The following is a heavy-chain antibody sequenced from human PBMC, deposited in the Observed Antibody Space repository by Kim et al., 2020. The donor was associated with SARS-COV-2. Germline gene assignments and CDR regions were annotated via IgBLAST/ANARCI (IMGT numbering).Heavy chain of an antibody. V-gene: IGHV3-11*01. Sequence: GGSLRLSCAVSGFTFSDYYMSWIRQAPGKGLEWLSYISGSGTIIYYADSVKGRFTISRDNAQNSLYLQMNSLRTDDSAVYYCVRDGDIASEEFDYWGQGTLVTVSS. CDR1: GFTFSDYY. CDR2: ISGSGTII. CDR3: VRDGDIASEEFDY. J-gene: IGHJ4*02. D-gene: IGHD7-27*01.